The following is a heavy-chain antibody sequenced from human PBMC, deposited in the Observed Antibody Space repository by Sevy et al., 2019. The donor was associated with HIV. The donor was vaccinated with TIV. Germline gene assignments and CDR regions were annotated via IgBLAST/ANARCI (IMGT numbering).Heavy chain of an antibody. Sequence: GGSLRLSCAVSGIIFTTSGMHWVRQAPGKGLEWVSRINPDGSITSYADAVKGRFTISRDNAKNTLYLQMNSLRAEDTAVYYCAKAGYYYDSSGYNWFDPWGQGTLVTVSS. D-gene: IGHD3-22*01. V-gene: IGHV3-74*01. CDR3: AKAGYYYDSSGYNWFDP. J-gene: IGHJ5*02. CDR1: GIIFTTSG. CDR2: INPDGSIT.